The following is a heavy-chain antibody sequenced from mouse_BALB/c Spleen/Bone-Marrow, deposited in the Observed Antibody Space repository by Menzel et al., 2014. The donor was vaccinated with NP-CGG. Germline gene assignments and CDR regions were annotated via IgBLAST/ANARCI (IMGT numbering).Heavy chain of an antibody. CDR2: INPSNGGT. CDR1: GYTFTSYY. Sequence: VKLQESGAELVKPGASVKLSCKASGYTFTSYYMYWVKQRPGQGLEWIGEINPSNGGTNFNEKFKSKATLTVDKSSSTAYKQLSSLTSEDSAVYYCTRSRYDYDNAMDCWGQGTSVTVSS. V-gene: IGHV1S81*02. J-gene: IGHJ4*01. D-gene: IGHD2-4*01. CDR3: TRSRYDYDNAMDC.